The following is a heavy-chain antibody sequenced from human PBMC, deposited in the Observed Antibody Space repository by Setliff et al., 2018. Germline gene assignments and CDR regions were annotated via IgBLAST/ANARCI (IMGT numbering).Heavy chain of an antibody. D-gene: IGHD1-26*01. CDR1: GGSISSSSYY. Sequence: PSETLSLTCTVSGGSISSSSYYWGWIRQPPGKGLEWIGSIYYSGSTYYNPSLKSRVTISVDTSKNQFSLKLSSVTAADTAVYYCARILISGSYYYYYYGMDVWGQGTTVTVSS. J-gene: IGHJ6*02. CDR2: IYYSGST. V-gene: IGHV4-39*07. CDR3: ARILISGSYYYYYYGMDV.